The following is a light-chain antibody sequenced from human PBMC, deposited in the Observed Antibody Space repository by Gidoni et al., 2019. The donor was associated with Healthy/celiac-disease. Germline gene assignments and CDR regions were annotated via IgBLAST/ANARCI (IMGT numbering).Light chain of an antibody. Sequence: QSVLTQPPSVSEAPGQRVTISCTGSSSNIGAGYDVPWYQQLPGTAPKLLIYGNSNRPSGVPDRFAGSKSGTAASLAITGLQAEDEADYYCQSYDSSLSVVFGGGTKLTVL. CDR1: SSNIGAGYD. CDR2: GNS. CDR3: QSYDSSLSVV. V-gene: IGLV1-40*01. J-gene: IGLJ2*01.